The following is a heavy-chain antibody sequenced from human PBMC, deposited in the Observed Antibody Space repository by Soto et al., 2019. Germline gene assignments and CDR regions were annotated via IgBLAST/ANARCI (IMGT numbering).Heavy chain of an antibody. D-gene: IGHD6-19*01. CDR3: ERHLRYSSGPSNCFDP. Sequence: SETLSLTCTVSGGSISGSSYYWGWIRQPPGKGLEWIGNIYLSGTTYYNPSLKSRVTISYDTSKNQFSLNLRSVTAADTAVYYRERHLRYSSGPSNCFDPWGQGTLVTVSS. CDR2: IYLSGTT. CDR1: GGSISGSSYY. J-gene: IGHJ5*02. V-gene: IGHV4-39*01.